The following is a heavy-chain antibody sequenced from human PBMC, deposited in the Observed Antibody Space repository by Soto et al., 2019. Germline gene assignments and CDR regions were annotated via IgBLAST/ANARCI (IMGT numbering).Heavy chain of an antibody. J-gene: IGHJ6*02. CDR2: IDPSDSYT. Sequence: GESLKISCNGSGYSFTSYWISWVRQMPGKGLEWMGRIDPSDSYTNYSPSFQGHVTISADKSISTAYLQWSSLKASDTAMYYCARSQSPPPYGMDVWGQGTKVTVSS. V-gene: IGHV5-10-1*01. CDR3: ARSQSPPPYGMDV. CDR1: GYSFTSYW.